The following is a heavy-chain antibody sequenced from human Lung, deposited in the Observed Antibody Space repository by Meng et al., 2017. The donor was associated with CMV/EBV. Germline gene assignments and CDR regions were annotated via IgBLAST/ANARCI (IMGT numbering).Heavy chain of an antibody. D-gene: IGHD3-22*01. J-gene: IGHJ5*02. V-gene: IGHV6-1*01. CDR3: ARDLNYYDSSGNYYVGWLDP. CDR1: GDNVSSNSAA. CDR2: TYYRSKWYN. Sequence: SXTXSLXCAISGDNVSSNSAAWNWIRQSPSRGLEWLGRTYYRSKWYNDFAPSVKSRITFNPDTSKNQLSLHLTSVTPEDTAVYYCARDLNYYDSSGNYYVGWLDPXGQGXLVTVSS.